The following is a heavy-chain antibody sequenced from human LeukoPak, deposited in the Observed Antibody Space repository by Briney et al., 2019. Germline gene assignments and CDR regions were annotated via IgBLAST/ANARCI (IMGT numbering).Heavy chain of an antibody. J-gene: IGHJ5*02. D-gene: IGHD3-3*01. CDR3: ARLCYDFWSGRGEWFDP. CDR1: GYSFTSYW. CDR2: IYPGDSDT. V-gene: IGHV5-51*01. Sequence: GESLKISCKGSGYSFTSYWIGWVRQMPGKGLEWMGIIYPGDSDTRYSPSFQGQVTISADKSTSTAYLQWSSLKASDTAMYYCARLCYDFWSGRGEWFDPWGQGTLVTVSS.